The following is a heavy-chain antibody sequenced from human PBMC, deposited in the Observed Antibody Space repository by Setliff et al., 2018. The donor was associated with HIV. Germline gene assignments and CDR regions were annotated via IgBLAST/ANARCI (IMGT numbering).Heavy chain of an antibody. CDR2: VNPVGGGA. CDR1: GYTFTNYY. CDR3: AREGQVVVTAKGFDY. V-gene: IGHV1-46*01. J-gene: IGHJ4*02. D-gene: IGHD2-15*01. Sequence: ASVKVSCKTSGYTFTNYYMHWMRQAPGQGLEWMGVVNPVGGGASYAQKFQGRLTVTRDTSTSTVYMELSSLRSEDTAVYYCAREGQVVVTAKGFDYWGLGTLVTVSS.